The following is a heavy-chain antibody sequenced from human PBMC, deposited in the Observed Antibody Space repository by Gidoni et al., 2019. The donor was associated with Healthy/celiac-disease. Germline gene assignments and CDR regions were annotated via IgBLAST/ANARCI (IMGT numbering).Heavy chain of an antibody. D-gene: IGHD5-12*01. V-gene: IGHV4-59*08. CDR3: ATARWLLGGYYFDY. J-gene: IGHJ4*02. Sequence: QVQLQKSGPGLVQPSETLSLTCTVPGGSISSYYWSWIRQPPGKGLEWIGYIYYSGGTNYNPSLKSRVTISVDTSKNQFSLKLSSVTAADTAVYYCATARWLLGGYYFDYWGQGTLVTVSS. CDR1: GGSISSYY. CDR2: IYYSGGT.